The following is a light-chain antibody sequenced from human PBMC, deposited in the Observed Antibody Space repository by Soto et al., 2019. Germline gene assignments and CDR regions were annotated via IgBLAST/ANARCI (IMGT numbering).Light chain of an antibody. Sequence: DIQMTPSPSPLSASLGDTVTLTFLASQSVSGWLAWYQQKPGEAPKLLIYDASALPRGVPSRFSGSGSGTKFTLTIASLQPDDFATYYCQQYETFSGTFGPGTKVDI. J-gene: IGKJ1*01. CDR2: DAS. V-gene: IGKV1-5*01. CDR1: QSVSGW. CDR3: QQYETFSGT.